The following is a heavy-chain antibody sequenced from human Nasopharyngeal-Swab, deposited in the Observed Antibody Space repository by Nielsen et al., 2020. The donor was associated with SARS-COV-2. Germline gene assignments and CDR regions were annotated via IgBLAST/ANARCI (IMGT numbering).Heavy chain of an antibody. CDR1: GFTFSSYA. V-gene: IGHV3-30-3*01. CDR3: ARDRGIAVAGNYYYYGMDV. CDR2: ISYDGSNK. Sequence: GESLEISCAASGFTFSSYAMHWVRQAPGKGLEWVAVISYDGSNKYYADSVKGRFTISRDNSKNTLYLQMNSLRAEDTAVYYCARDRGIAVAGNYYYYGMDVWGQGTTVTVS. J-gene: IGHJ6*02. D-gene: IGHD6-19*01.